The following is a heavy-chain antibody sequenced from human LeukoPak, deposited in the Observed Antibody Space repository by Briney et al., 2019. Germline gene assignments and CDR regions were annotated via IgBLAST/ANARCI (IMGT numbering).Heavy chain of an antibody. J-gene: IGHJ4*02. V-gene: IGHV3-48*04. CDR3: ASAHSSGWYFSEYYFDY. CDR1: GFTFSSYS. Sequence: GGSLRLSCAASGFTFSSYSMNWVRQAPGKGLEWVSYISSSSSTIYYADSVKGRFTISRDNAKNSLYLQMNSLRAEDTAVYYCASAHSSGWYFSEYYFDYWGQGTLVTVSS. D-gene: IGHD6-19*01. CDR2: ISSSSSTI.